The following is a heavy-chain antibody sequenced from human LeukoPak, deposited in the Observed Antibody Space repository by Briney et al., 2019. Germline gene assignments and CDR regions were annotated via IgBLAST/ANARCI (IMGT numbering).Heavy chain of an antibody. CDR1: GYTFTSYY. D-gene: IGHD3-10*01. CDR3: ARVGSSGNGYYYYMDV. V-gene: IGHV1-46*01. J-gene: IGHJ6*03. CDR2: INPSGGST. Sequence: GASVKVSCKASGYTFTSYYTHWVRQAPGQGLEWMGIINPSGGSTSYAQKFQGRVTMTRDTSTSTVYMELSSLRSEDTAVYYCARVGSSGNGYYYYMDVWGKGTTVTISS.